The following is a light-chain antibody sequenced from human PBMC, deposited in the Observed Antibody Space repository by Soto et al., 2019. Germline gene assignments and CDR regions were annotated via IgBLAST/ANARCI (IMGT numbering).Light chain of an antibody. J-gene: IGKJ5*01. CDR1: QSVSSY. Sequence: EIVLTQSPATLSLYPGERATLSCRASQSVSSYLAWSQQQPGQNPRLLIYDASNRATGLPARFSGSGSGTDFTLSISSLEPEAFAVYYCQQRSDWPITFGQGTRLEIK. V-gene: IGKV3-11*01. CDR3: QQRSDWPIT. CDR2: DAS.